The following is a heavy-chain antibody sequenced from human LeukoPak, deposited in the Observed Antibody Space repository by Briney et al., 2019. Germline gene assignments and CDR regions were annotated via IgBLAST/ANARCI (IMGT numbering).Heavy chain of an antibody. Sequence: GGSLRLSCAASGFTFSSYAMHWVRQAPGKGLEWVAVISYDGSNKYYTDSVKGRLTISRDNSKNTLYLQMNSLRAEDTAIYYCAREGPRGNSQFDYWGQGTLVTVSS. V-gene: IGHV3-30*04. CDR3: AREGPRGNSQFDY. D-gene: IGHD2/OR15-2a*01. CDR1: GFTFSSYA. J-gene: IGHJ4*02. CDR2: ISYDGSNK.